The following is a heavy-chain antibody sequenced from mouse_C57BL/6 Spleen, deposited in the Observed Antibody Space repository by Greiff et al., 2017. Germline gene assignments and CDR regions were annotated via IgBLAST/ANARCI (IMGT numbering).Heavy chain of an antibody. CDR2: IYPGSGNT. J-gene: IGHJ2*01. Sequence: QVQLKQSGAELVRPGASVKLSCKASGYTFTDYYINWVKQRPGQGLEWIARIYPGSGNTYYNEKFKGKATLTAEKSSSTAYMQLSSLTSEDSAVYFCARGDDGYYDFDYWGQGTTLTVSS. CDR1: GYTFTDYY. D-gene: IGHD2-3*01. V-gene: IGHV1-76*01. CDR3: ARGDDGYYDFDY.